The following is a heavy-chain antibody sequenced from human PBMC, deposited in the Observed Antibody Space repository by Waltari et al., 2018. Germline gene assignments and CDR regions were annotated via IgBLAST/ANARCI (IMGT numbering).Heavy chain of an antibody. CDR1: GYTFTGYY. CDR3: ARDDGDFHDY. Sequence: QVQLVQSGAEVKKPGASVKVSCKASGYTFTGYYIHWVRQVPGHGLERMGRINPNSGCTNYAQKFQGRVTMTRNTSVSTAYMEVSRLRSDDTAVYYCARDDGDFHDYWGQGTLVTVSS. V-gene: IGHV1-2*02. J-gene: IGHJ4*02. D-gene: IGHD3-10*01. CDR2: INPNSGCT.